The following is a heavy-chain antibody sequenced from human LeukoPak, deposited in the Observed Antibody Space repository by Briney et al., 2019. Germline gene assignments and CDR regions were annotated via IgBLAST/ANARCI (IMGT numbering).Heavy chain of an antibody. D-gene: IGHD3-22*01. Sequence: SETLSLTCTVSGGSISSYYWSWIRQPPGKGLEWIGYIYYSGSTDYNPSLKSRVTISVDTSKNQFSLKLTSVTAADTAVYYCARRRYTSGYLDYWGQGTLVTVSS. CDR3: ARRRYTSGYLDY. CDR1: GGSISSYY. CDR2: IYYSGST. V-gene: IGHV4-59*08. J-gene: IGHJ4*02.